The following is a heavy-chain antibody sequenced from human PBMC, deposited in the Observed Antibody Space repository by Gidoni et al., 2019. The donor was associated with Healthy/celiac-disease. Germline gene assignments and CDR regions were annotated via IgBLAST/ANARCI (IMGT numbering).Heavy chain of an antibody. CDR3: AIPADSSGSWYFDL. V-gene: IGHV1-2*02. Sequence: QVQLVQSGAEVKKPGASVMVSCKSSGSTFTGYYIHWVRQAPGQGLEWMGWINPNRGDTNYAQKLQGRVTMTRDTSISTAYMELSRLRSDDTAVYYCAIPADSSGSWYFDLWGRGTLVTVSS. CDR2: INPNRGDT. D-gene: IGHD3-22*01. J-gene: IGHJ2*01. CDR1: GSTFTGYY.